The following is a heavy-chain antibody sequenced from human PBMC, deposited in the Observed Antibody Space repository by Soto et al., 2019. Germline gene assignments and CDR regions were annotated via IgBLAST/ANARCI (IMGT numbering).Heavy chain of an antibody. J-gene: IGHJ4*02. Sequence: ASVKVSCKASGGTFDNYAVSWVRQAPGQGLEWMGGIIPTFGASYAQKFQGRVTISADRSTSTSYMELGSLHSDDTAVYFCASGMFYYDSSGYYCDFWGQGTLVTVSS. V-gene: IGHV1-69*06. CDR2: IIPTFGA. CDR3: ASGMFYYDSSGYYCDF. D-gene: IGHD3-22*01. CDR1: GGTFDNYA.